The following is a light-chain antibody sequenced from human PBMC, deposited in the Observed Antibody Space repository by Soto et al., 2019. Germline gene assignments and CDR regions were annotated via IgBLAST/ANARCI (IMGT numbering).Light chain of an antibody. CDR2: WAS. CDR1: QSVLYSSNNNKY. V-gene: IGKV4-1*01. J-gene: IGKJ2*01. CDR3: QHYYSPPYT. Sequence: IVMTQSPDSLAVSLGERATINCKSSQSVLYSSNNNKYLAWYQLKPGQRPKLLIYWASTRESGVPDRFSGRGSGTDFTLTISSLQAEDVAVYYCQHYYSPPYTYGPRTKLEIK.